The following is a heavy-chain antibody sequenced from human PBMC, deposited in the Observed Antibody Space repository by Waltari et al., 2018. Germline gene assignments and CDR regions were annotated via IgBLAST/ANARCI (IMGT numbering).Heavy chain of an antibody. D-gene: IGHD3-22*01. CDR1: GGSFSGSH. J-gene: IGHJ6*03. V-gene: IGHV4-34*01. Sequence: QVQLQQWGAGLFKPSETLSLHCAVYGGSFSGSHWSWVRPPPGNGPEWVGEINHSGSTNYNPSLQRRVTISVDTSKNQFSLKLGSVTAADTAVYYCARGLGYDSSGYYYYYYYMDVWGKGTTVTVSS. CDR3: ARGLGYDSSGYYYYYYYMDV. CDR2: INHSGST.